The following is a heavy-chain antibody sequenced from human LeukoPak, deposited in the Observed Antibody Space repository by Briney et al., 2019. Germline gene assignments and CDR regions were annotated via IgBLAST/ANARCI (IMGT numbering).Heavy chain of an antibody. CDR1: GGSLRSSSYY. CDR3: ARPEYYDILTYAFDI. CDR2: IYYSGST. Sequence: SETLSLTCTVSGGSLRSSSYYWGWIRQPPGKGLEWIGSIYYSGSTYYNPSLKSRVTISVDTSKNQFSLKLSSVTAADTAVYYCARPEYYDILTYAFDIWGQGTMVTVSS. J-gene: IGHJ3*02. D-gene: IGHD3-9*01. V-gene: IGHV4-39*01.